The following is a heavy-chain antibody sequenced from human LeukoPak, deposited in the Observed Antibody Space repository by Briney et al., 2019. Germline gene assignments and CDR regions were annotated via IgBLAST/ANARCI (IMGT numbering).Heavy chain of an antibody. J-gene: IGHJ4*02. CDR2: ISGSGGST. CDR3: AKSSTRQPRHFDY. Sequence: PGGSLRLSCAASGFTFSSYAMSWVRQAPGKGLEWVSTISGSGGSTYYADSVKGRFTISRDNSKNTLYLQMNSLRAEDTAVYYCAKSSTRQPRHFDYWGQGTLVTVSS. D-gene: IGHD1-1*01. CDR1: GFTFSSYA. V-gene: IGHV3-23*01.